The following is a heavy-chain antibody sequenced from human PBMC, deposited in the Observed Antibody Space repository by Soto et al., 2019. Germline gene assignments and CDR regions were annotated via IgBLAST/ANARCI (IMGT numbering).Heavy chain of an antibody. J-gene: IGHJ4*02. CDR1: GFTFSTNA. Sequence: EVQLLESGGGLVQPGGSLRLSCAVSGFTFSTNAMSWVRQAPGKGLEWVSTISGSAANTYYADSVKGRFTISRDNSKNTLYLEMNTLRAEDTAVYYCAKGASGLLWFCDFWGQGTLVTVSS. V-gene: IGHV3-23*01. CDR2: ISGSAANT. D-gene: IGHD3-10*01. CDR3: AKGASGLLWFCDF.